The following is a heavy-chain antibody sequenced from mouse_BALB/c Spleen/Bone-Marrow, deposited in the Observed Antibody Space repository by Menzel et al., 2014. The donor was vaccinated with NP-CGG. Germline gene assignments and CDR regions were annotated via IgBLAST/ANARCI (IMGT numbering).Heavy chain of an antibody. CDR2: INPYNDGT. CDR1: GYTFTSYV. CDR3: ARSLYGYDWYFDV. V-gene: IGHV1-14*01. J-gene: IGHJ1*01. Sequence: EVQLQQSGPELVKPGASVKMSCKASGYTFTSYVMHWVKQKPGQGLEWIGYINPYNDGTKYNEKFKGKATLTSDESSSTAYMELSSLTSEDSAVYYCARSLYGYDWYFDVWGAGTTVTVSS. D-gene: IGHD2-2*01.